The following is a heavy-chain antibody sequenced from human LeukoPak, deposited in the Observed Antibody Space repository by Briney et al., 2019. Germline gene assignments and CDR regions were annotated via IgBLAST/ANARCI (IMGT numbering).Heavy chain of an antibody. D-gene: IGHD1-26*01. CDR3: ARSLGDTGSYSLGF. CDR1: GYTFTSYD. Sequence: ASVKVSCKASGYTFTSYDINWVRQATGQGLEWMGWMNPNSGNTGYAQKFQGRVTMTRNTSISTAYMELSSLRSEDTAVYYCARSLGDTGSYSLGFWGQGTLVTVSS. CDR2: MNPNSGNT. J-gene: IGHJ4*02. V-gene: IGHV1-8*01.